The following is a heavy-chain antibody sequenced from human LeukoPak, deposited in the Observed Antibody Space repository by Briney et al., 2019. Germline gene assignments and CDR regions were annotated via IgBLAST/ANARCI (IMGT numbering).Heavy chain of an antibody. V-gene: IGHV3-30*02. J-gene: IGHJ4*02. D-gene: IGHD5-18*01. CDR1: GFTFRSYG. CDR2: IRFDGSNQ. CDR3: AKGYGESHFDS. Sequence: GGSLRLSCSASGFTFRSYGMHWVRQAPGQGLEWVAFIRFDGSNQYYADSVKGRFTISRDNSNNTLSLQMNTLRGDDTPVYFCAKGYGESHFDSWGQGTLVTVSS.